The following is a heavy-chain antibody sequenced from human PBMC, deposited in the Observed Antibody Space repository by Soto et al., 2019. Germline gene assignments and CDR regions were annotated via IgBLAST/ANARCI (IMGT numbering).Heavy chain of an antibody. Sequence: EVQLVESGGGLVQPGGSLRLSCAGSGFTLSDHYIDWVRQAPGKGLEWVGRSRDKPQGYSTAYAASVKGRFTTSRDELKNSTYLQMNSLKTEETAVYYCVRATYFSDSSGYTRCLDYWGQGTLVTVSS. CDR2: SRDKPQGYST. CDR3: VRATYFSDSSGYTRCLDY. V-gene: IGHV3-72*01. D-gene: IGHD3-22*01. J-gene: IGHJ4*02. CDR1: GFTLSDHY.